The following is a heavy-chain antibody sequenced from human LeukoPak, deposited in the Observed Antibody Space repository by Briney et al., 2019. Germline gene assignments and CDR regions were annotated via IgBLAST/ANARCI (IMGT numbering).Heavy chain of an antibody. CDR1: GGSISSSSYY. J-gene: IGHJ3*02. CDR3: ARQGREWLYYAFDI. V-gene: IGHV4-39*01. D-gene: IGHD3-3*01. Sequence: SETLSLNCTVSGGSISSSSYYWGWIRQPPGKGPEWIGSSYYSGSTYYNLSLKSRVTISVNTSKNQFSLKLSSVTAADTAVYYCARQGREWLYYAFDIWGQGTMVTVSS. CDR2: SYYSGST.